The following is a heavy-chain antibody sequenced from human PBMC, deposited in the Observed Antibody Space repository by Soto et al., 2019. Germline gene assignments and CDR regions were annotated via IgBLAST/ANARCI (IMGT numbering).Heavy chain of an antibody. D-gene: IGHD6-19*01. CDR1: GDSYSISTYS. Sequence: SETLSLTCNMSGDSYSISTYSWSWIRQPPGKALQWIGFIYQSGVTSYNPSLASRVSISLDRSNNQCSLKLKSVTAADTAVYFCAGMPYTSGLRFDPWGPGTMVTVSS. CDR2: IYQSGVT. CDR3: AGMPYTSGLRFDP. J-gene: IGHJ5*02. V-gene: IGHV4-30-2*01.